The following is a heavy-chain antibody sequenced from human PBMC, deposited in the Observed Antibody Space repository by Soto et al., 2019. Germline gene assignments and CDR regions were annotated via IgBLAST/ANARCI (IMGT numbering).Heavy chain of an antibody. CDR2: ISAYNGNT. J-gene: IGHJ5*02. Sequence: QVQLVQSGAEVKKPGASVKVSCKASRYTFTSYGISWVRQAPGQGLEWMGWISAYNGNTNYAQKLQGRVTMTTDTSTSTAFMELRSLRSDDTPVYYCAKGAAAVIDNWFDPWGQGTLVTVSS. CDR3: AKGAAAVIDNWFDP. CDR1: RYTFTSYG. D-gene: IGHD6-13*01. V-gene: IGHV1-18*01.